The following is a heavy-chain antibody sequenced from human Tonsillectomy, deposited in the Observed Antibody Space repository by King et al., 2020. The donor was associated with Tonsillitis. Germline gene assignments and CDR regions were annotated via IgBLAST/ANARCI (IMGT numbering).Heavy chain of an antibody. CDR1: GYTLTDYY. V-gene: IGHV1-2*02. CDR3: ARDPSRGAATADDAFDI. D-gene: IGHD6-13*01. J-gene: IGHJ3*02. CDR2: ITAKSGGT. Sequence: HVQLVESGAEVKKPGASVKVSCKASGYTLTDYYMHWVRQAPGQGLEWMGWITAKSGGTNYAQKFQGRVTMTRDTSISTAYMGLSRVRSDDTAVYYCARDPSRGAATADDAFDIWGQGTMVTVS.